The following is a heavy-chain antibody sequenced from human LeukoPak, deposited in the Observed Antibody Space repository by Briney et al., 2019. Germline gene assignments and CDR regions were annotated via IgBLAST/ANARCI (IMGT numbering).Heavy chain of an antibody. V-gene: IGHV4-34*01. Sequence: SETLSLTCTVSGGSISSYYWSWIRQPPGKGLEWIGEINHSGSTNYNPSLKSRVTISVDTSKNQFSLKLSSVTAADTAVYYCARDSSRGWLDPWGQGTLVTVSS. J-gene: IGHJ5*02. CDR1: GGSISSYY. CDR2: INHSGST. CDR3: ARDSSRGWLDP. D-gene: IGHD6-13*01.